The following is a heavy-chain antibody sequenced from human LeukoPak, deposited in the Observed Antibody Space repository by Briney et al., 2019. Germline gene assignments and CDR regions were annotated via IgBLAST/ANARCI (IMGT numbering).Heavy chain of an antibody. CDR1: GGTFSGYY. V-gene: IGHV4-34*01. J-gene: IGHJ3*02. D-gene: IGHD3-22*01. CDR3: ARGRDSSGSSYDAFDI. Sequence: SETLSLTCAVYGGTFSGYYWSWIRQPPGKRLEWIGEINHSGSTNYNPSLKSRVTISVDTSKNQFSLKLSSVTAADTAVYYCARGRDSSGSSYDAFDIWGQGTMVTVSS. CDR2: INHSGST.